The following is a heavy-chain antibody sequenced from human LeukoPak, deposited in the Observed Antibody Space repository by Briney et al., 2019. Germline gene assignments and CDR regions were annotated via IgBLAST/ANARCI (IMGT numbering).Heavy chain of an antibody. CDR1: GYTFTGYY. CDR2: INPNSGGT. V-gene: IGHV1-2*02. CDR3: ARVEVRGVIIGLDY. D-gene: IGHD3-10*01. J-gene: IGHJ4*02. Sequence: ASVKVSCKASGYTFTGYYMHWVRQAPGQGLEWMGWINPNSGGTNYAQKFQGRVTMTRDTSISTAYMELSRLRSGDTAVYYCARVEVRGVIIGLDYWGQGTLVTVSS.